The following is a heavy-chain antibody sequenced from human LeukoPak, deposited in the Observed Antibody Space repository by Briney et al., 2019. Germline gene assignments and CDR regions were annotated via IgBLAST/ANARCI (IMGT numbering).Heavy chain of an antibody. CDR1: GFTFSNSW. D-gene: IGHD3-22*01. CDR2: MKEDGSEK. CDR3: ARVLYDDSGSKFRPCDY. Sequence: GGSLRLSCAASGFTFSNSWMSWVRQAPGKGLEWVANMKEDGSEKYYVDSVKGRFTISRDNTKNSLYLQMNSLRAEDTAVYHCARVLYDDSGSKFRPCDYWGQGTLVAVSS. V-gene: IGHV3-7*03. J-gene: IGHJ4*02.